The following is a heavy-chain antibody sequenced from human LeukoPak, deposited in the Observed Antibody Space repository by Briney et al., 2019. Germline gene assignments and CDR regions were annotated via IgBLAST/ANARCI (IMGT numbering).Heavy chain of an antibody. Sequence: PGGSLRLSCAVSGFTVSGNYMGWVRQAPGKGLQWVSVIYAGASGTTYYAGPVKGRFTISRDNSKNTVYLQMNSLRAEDTAVYYCARDGRPLDYWGQGTLVTVSS. CDR2: IYAGASGTT. V-gene: IGHV3-66*01. CDR1: GFTVSGNY. J-gene: IGHJ4*02. CDR3: ARDGRPLDY.